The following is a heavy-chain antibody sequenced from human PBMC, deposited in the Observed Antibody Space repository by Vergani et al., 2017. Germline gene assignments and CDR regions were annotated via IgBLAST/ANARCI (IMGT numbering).Heavy chain of an antibody. CDR1: GYTFTSYG. J-gene: IGHJ4*02. CDR3: ARDDYYYDSSGYYWSSHFDY. CDR2: ISAYNGNT. Sequence: QVQLVQSGAEVKKPGASVKVSCKASGYTFTSYGISWVRQAPGQGLEWMGWISAYNGNTNYAQKLQGRVTMTTDTSTSTAYMELRSLRSDDTAVYYYARDDYYYDSSGYYWSSHFDYWGQGTLVTVSS. V-gene: IGHV1-18*01. D-gene: IGHD3-22*01.